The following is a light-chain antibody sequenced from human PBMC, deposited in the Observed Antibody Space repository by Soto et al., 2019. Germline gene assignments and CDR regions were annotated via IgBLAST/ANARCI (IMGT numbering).Light chain of an antibody. CDR1: SSDVGGYNY. J-gene: IGLJ2*01. CDR3: CSFANTYTFVV. V-gene: IGLV2-8*01. Sequence: QSALTQPPSASGSPGQSVAISCTGTSSDVGGYNYVSWYQQHPGKAPKLMIYEVNKRPSGVPDRFSGSKSGNTASLTVSGLQAEDEADYYCCSFANTYTFVVFGGGTKLTVL. CDR2: EVN.